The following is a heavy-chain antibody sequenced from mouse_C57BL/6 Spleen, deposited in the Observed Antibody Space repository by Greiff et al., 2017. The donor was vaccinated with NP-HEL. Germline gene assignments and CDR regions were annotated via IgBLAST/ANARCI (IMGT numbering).Heavy chain of an antibody. Sequence: VKLMESGPELVKPGASVTISCKASGYAFSSSWMNWVKQRPGKGLEWIGRIYPGDGDTNYNGKFKGKATLTADKSSSTAYMQLSSLTSEDSSVYFCARYHYGSSYYAMDYWGQGTSVSVSS. V-gene: IGHV1-82*01. D-gene: IGHD1-1*01. J-gene: IGHJ4*01. CDR1: GYAFSSSW. CDR2: IYPGDGDT. CDR3: ARYHYGSSYYAMDY.